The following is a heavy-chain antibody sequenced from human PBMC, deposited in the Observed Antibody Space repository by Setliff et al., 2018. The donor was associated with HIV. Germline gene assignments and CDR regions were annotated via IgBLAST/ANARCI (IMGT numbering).Heavy chain of an antibody. D-gene: IGHD6-13*01. V-gene: IGHV4-59*11. CDR3: ARDDSGWYMY. J-gene: IGHJ4*02. CDR1: GGSISSHY. Sequence: NPSETLSLTCTVSGGSISSHYWSWIRQSPGRGLEWIGSIYYTGNTIYNPSLKSRLTISVDTPKNQFSLKVNSVSAADTATYFCARDDSGWYMYWGQGTLVTVSS. CDR2: IYYTGNT.